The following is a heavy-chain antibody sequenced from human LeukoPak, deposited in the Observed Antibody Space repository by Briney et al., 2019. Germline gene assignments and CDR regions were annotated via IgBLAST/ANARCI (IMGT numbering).Heavy chain of an antibody. CDR1: GFTFSSYA. V-gene: IGHV3-23*01. CDR3: AKDPVPYYYDSSGYYFDY. D-gene: IGHD3-22*01. Sequence: GGSLRLSCAASGFTFSSYAMSWVRQAPGKGLECVSAISGSGGSTYYADSVKGRFTISRDNSKNTLYLQMNSLRAEDTAVYYCAKDPVPYYYDSSGYYFDYWGQGTLVTVSS. J-gene: IGHJ4*02. CDR2: ISGSGGST.